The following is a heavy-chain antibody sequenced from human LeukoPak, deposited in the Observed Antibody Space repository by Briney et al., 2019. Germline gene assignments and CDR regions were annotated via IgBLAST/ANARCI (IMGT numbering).Heavy chain of an antibody. J-gene: IGHJ4*02. V-gene: IGHV3-74*01. CDR3: SRGVGATDN. CDR1: GFAFSSYW. D-gene: IGHD1-26*01. CDR2: ITSDGSST. Sequence: GGSLRLSCTASGFAFSSYWMHWVRQAPGKGLEWVSRITSDGSSTSHADSVKGRFTTSRDNAKNTLYLQMNSLRAEDTAVYYCSRGVGATDNWGQGTLVTVSS.